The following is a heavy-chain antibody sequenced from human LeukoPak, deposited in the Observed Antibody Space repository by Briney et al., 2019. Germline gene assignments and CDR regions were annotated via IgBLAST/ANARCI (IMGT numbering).Heavy chain of an antibody. CDR2: IWYDGSNK. J-gene: IGHJ3*02. Sequence: GRSLRLSCAASGFTFSSYGMHWVRQAPGKGLEWVAVIWYDGSNKYYADSVKGRFTISRDNSKNTLYLQMNSLRAEDTAVYYCAEDNRGGGPSGLVDIWGQGTMVTVSS. CDR1: GFTFSSYG. D-gene: IGHD3-10*01. V-gene: IGHV3-33*06. CDR3: AEDNRGGGPSGLVDI.